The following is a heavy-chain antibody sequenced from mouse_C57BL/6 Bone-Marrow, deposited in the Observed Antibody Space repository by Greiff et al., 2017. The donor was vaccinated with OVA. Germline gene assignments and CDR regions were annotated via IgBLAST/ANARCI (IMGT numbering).Heavy chain of an antibody. Sequence: VQLQPSGAELVRPGSSVKMSCKTSGYTFTSYGINWVKQRPGQGLEWIGYIYIGNGYTEYNEKFKGKATLTSDTSSSTAYMQLISLTSEDSAIYFCARSLLWYPYWYFDVWGTGTTVTVSS. J-gene: IGHJ1*03. V-gene: IGHV1-58*01. D-gene: IGHD2-1*01. CDR2: IYIGNGYT. CDR1: GYTFTSYG. CDR3: ARSLLWYPYWYFDV.